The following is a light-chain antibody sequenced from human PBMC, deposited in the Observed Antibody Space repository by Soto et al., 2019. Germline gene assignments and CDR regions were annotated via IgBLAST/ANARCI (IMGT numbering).Light chain of an antibody. CDR1: EDIKTS. Sequence: DIQMTQSPSSLSASVGDRFTITCRASEDIKTSVAWFQQKPGQAPESLIFAASLLQDGVPPKFSGRGSGTRFTLTISSLQPDDFATYYCQQYDSYPLTFGQGTRLEIK. CDR3: QQYDSYPLT. J-gene: IGKJ5*01. CDR2: AAS. V-gene: IGKV1-16*02.